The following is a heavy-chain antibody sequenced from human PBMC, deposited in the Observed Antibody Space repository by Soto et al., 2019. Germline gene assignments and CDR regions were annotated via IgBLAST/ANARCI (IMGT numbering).Heavy chain of an antibody. CDR1: GGSFSGYY. CDR2: INHSGST. Sequence: SETLSLTCAVYGGSFSGYYWSWIRQPPGKGLEWIGEINHSGSTNYNPSLKSRVTISVDTSKNQFSLKLSSVTAAGTAVYYCARQAAAGRGGFDYWGQGTLVTVSS. CDR3: ARQAAAGRGGFDY. V-gene: IGHV4-34*01. J-gene: IGHJ4*02. D-gene: IGHD6-13*01.